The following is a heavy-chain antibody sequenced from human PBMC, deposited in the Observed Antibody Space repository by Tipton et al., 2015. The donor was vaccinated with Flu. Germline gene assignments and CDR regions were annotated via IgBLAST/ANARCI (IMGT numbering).Heavy chain of an antibody. V-gene: IGHV1-46*01. D-gene: IGHD5-12*01. CDR2: INPSSGDT. CDR1: GYTFTNYY. Sequence: QSEAEVKKPGASVKVSCKVSGYTFTNYYMHWVRQAPGQGPEWMGIINPSSGDTEYVQKFQGRVTMTRDTSTRIVYMELSSLRSDDTAVYYCARDGGIVATKLDAFDIWGQGTMVTVSS. CDR3: ARDGGIVATKLDAFDI. J-gene: IGHJ3*02.